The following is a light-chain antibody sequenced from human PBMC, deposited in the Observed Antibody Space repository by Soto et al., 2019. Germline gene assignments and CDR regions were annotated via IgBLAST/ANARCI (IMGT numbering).Light chain of an antibody. CDR3: QQYGSSPLT. CDR1: ESVSDNY. V-gene: IGKV3-20*01. Sequence: EIVLTQSPGTLSLSPGERGTLSCRASESVSDNYLAWYQQRSGQAPRLVIYGASSRASAVPDRFSGSGSGADFTLTISRLEPEDFAVYYCQQYGSSPLTFGGGTKVEIK. J-gene: IGKJ4*01. CDR2: GAS.